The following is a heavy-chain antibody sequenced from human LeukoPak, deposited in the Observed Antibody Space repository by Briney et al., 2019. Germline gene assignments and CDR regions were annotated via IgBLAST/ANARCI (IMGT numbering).Heavy chain of an antibody. Sequence: ASVKVSCKAFGYTFTGYYMHWVRQAPGQGLEWMGWINPNSGGTNYAQKFQGRVTMTRDTSISTAYMELSRLRSDDTAVYYCARDIVLMVYAFDYWGQGTLVTVSS. D-gene: IGHD2-8*01. CDR2: INPNSGGT. CDR1: GYTFTGYY. J-gene: IGHJ4*02. V-gene: IGHV1-2*02. CDR3: ARDIVLMVYAFDY.